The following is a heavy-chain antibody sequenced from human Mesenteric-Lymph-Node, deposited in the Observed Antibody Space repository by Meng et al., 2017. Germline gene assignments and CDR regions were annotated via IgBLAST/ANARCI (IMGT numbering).Heavy chain of an antibody. CDR1: GVSINSGDDY. CDR3: ASGWYDY. D-gene: IGHD6-19*01. Sequence: LRLQVSCPVLATPSQTLSLTCTVSGVSINSGDDYSSWIRQPPGKCLEWIGYIYYTGSTYSNPSLKSRLTISVDTSKNQFSLKLRFVTAADTAVYYCASGWYDYWGQGTLVTVSS. J-gene: IGHJ4*02. V-gene: IGHV4-30-4*01. CDR2: IYYTGST.